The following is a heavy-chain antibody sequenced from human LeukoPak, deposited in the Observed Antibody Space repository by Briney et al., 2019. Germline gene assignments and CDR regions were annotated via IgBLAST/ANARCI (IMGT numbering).Heavy chain of an antibody. Sequence: GGPLRLSCAASGFTFSSYAMSWVRQAPGKGLEWVSAISGSGGSTYYADSVKGRFTISRDNSKNTLYLQMNSLRAEDTAVYYRAKRKRYGGYSYGSFDYWGQGTLVTVSS. D-gene: IGHD5-18*01. CDR3: AKRKRYGGYSYGSFDY. J-gene: IGHJ4*02. CDR1: GFTFSSYA. CDR2: ISGSGGST. V-gene: IGHV3-23*01.